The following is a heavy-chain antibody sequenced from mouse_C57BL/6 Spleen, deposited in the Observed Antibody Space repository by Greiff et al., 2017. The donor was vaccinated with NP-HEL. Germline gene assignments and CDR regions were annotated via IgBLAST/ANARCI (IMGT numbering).Heavy chain of an antibody. J-gene: IGHJ3*01. CDR2: IDPENGDT. D-gene: IGHD2-4*01. CDR3: TTSMITTRFAS. V-gene: IGHV14-4*01. CDR1: GFNIKDDY. Sequence: EVQLQQSGAELVRPGASVKLSCTASGFNIKDDYMHWVKQRPEQGLEWIGWIDPENGDTEYASKFQGKATITADTSSNTAYLQLSSLTSEDTAVYYCTTSMITTRFASWGQGTLVTVSA.